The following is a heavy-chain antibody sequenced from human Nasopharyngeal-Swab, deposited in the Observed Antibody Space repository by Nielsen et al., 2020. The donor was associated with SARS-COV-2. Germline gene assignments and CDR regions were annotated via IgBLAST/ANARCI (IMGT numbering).Heavy chain of an antibody. V-gene: IGHV3-21*04. D-gene: IGHD3-22*01. CDR2: ISSSSSYI. Sequence: GESLKISCAASGFTFSSYWMHWVRQAPGKGLEWVSSISSSSSYIYYADSVKGRFTISRDNAKNSLYLQMNSLRAEDTAVYYCAKDRGIVVVIGFDYWGQGTLVTVSS. CDR1: GFTFSSYW. J-gene: IGHJ4*02. CDR3: AKDRGIVVVIGFDY.